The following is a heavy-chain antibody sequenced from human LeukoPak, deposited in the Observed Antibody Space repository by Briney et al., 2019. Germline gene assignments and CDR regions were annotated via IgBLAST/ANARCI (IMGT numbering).Heavy chain of an antibody. J-gene: IGHJ4*02. CDR2: IGSSGSAI. CDR1: GFTFSSYE. V-gene: IGHV3-48*03. Sequence: PGGSLRLSCAASGFTFSSYEMNWVRQAPGKGLEWVSYIGSSGSAIYYAGSVKGRFTISRDNAKNSLYLQMNSLRAEDTAVYYCARTLTTVTTLDYWGQGTLVTVSS. D-gene: IGHD4-17*01. CDR3: ARTLTTVTTLDY.